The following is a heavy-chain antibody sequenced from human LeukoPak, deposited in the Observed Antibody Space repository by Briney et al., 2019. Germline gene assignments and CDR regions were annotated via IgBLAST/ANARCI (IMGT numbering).Heavy chain of an antibody. V-gene: IGHV1-2*02. CDR3: ARDDSGYDWEADY. D-gene: IGHD5-12*01. Sequence: ASVKVSCKASGYTFTGYYMHWVRQAPGQGLEWMGWINPNSGGTNYAQKFQGRVTITADKSTSTAYMELSSLRSEDTAVYYCARDDSGYDWEADYWGQGTLVTVSS. J-gene: IGHJ4*02. CDR1: GYTFTGYY. CDR2: INPNSGGT.